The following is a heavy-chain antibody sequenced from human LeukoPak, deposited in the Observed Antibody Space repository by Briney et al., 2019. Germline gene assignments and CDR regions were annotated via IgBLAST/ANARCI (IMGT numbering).Heavy chain of an antibody. J-gene: IGHJ6*03. CDR3: ARDSLPSSSWYYYYYYMDV. Sequence: GASVKVSCKASGYTFTGYYMHWVRQAPGQGLEWMGWINPNSGGTNYAQKFQGRVTMTRDTSISTAYMELSRLRSDDTAVYYCARDSLPSSSWYYYYYYMDVWGKGTTVTVSS. D-gene: IGHD6-13*01. CDR1: GYTFTGYY. CDR2: INPNSGGT. V-gene: IGHV1-2*02.